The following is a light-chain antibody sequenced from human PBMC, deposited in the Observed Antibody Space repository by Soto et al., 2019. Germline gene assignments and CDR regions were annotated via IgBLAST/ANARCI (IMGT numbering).Light chain of an antibody. CDR2: GAD. V-gene: IGKV3-15*01. CDR1: QSVSSN. CDR3: QQYKNWPPIT. J-gene: IGKJ5*01. Sequence: ELVMTQSPATLSLSPGESATLSCRGSQSVSSNFSSYQQKTGQAPRLLLYGADTRATGIPARFSGSSSGTKFTLTISSLQSADHVVYYCQQYKNWPPITCGQGTRLEI.